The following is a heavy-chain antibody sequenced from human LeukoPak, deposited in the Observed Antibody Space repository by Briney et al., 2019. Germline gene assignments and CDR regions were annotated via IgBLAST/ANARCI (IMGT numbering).Heavy chain of an antibody. CDR3: ARVLRITMVRGVSDP. Sequence: GGSLRLSCEASGFTFSTYGMSWVRQAPGKGLEWVSGISGRGENTYYADSVKGRFTISRDNSKNSLYLQMNSLRAEDTAVYYCARVLRITMVRGVSDPWGQGTLVTVSS. CDR1: GFTFSTYG. D-gene: IGHD3-10*01. V-gene: IGHV3-23*01. J-gene: IGHJ5*02. CDR2: ISGRGENT.